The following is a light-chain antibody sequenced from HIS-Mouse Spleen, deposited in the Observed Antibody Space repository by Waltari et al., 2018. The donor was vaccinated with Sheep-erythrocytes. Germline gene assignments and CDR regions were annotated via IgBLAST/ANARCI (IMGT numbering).Light chain of an antibody. V-gene: IGLV2-23*01. CDR2: EGS. CDR1: SSDVGSYNL. CDR3: CSYAGSSTPWV. Sequence: QSALTQPASVSGSPGPSITISCTRTSSDVGSYNLVPWYQQHPGKAPKLMIYEGSKRPSGVSNRFSGSKSGNTASLTISGLQAEDEADYYCCSYAGSSTPWVFGGGTKLTVL. J-gene: IGLJ3*02.